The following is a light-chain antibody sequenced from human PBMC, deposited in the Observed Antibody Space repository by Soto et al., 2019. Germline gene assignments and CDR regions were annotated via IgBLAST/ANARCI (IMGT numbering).Light chain of an antibody. CDR1: QSISSY. CDR2: AAS. CDR3: QQSYSTPRT. V-gene: IGKV1-39*01. J-gene: IGKJ1*01. Sequence: DIQMTQAPSSLSASVGDRVTITCRASQSISSYLNWYQQKPGKAPKLRIYAASSLQSGVPSRFSGSGSGTDLTLTISSLQPEDFATYYCQQSYSTPRTFGQGTKVEIK.